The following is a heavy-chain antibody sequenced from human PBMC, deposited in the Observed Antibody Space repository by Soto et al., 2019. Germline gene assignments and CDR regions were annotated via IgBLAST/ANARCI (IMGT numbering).Heavy chain of an antibody. CDR3: ARDLYYYDSSGYYSYYYYYYGMDV. D-gene: IGHD3-22*01. Sequence: GASVKVSCKASGGTFSSYAISWVRQAPGQGLEWMGGIIPIFGTANYAQKFQGRVTITADESTSTAYMELSSLRSGDTAVYYCARDLYYYDSSGYYSYYYYYYGMDVWGQGTTVTVSS. V-gene: IGHV1-69*13. J-gene: IGHJ6*02. CDR1: GGTFSSYA. CDR2: IIPIFGTA.